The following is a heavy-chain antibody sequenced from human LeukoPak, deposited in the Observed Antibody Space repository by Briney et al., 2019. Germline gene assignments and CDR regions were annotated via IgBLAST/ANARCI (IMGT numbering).Heavy chain of an antibody. CDR3: ARQEGGDYVWGSYMGH. CDR2: IYPGDSDT. V-gene: IGHV5-51*01. CDR1: GYSFTSYW. Sequence: GESLKISCKGSGYSFTSYWIGWVRQMPGKGLEWTGIIYPGDSDTRYSPSFQGQVTISADKSISTAYLQWSSLKASDTAMYYCARQEGGDYVWGSYMGHWGQGTLVTVSS. J-gene: IGHJ4*02. D-gene: IGHD3-16*01.